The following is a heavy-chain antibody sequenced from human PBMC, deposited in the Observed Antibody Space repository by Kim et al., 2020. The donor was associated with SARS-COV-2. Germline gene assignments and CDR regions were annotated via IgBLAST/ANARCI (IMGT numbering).Heavy chain of an antibody. CDR3: ATGGNRVDTAMVKGYNWF. CDR2: IYYSGST. V-gene: IGHV4-59*08. J-gene: IGHJ5*01. D-gene: IGHD5-18*01. CDR1: GGSISSYY. Sequence: SETLSLICTVSGGSISSYYWSWIRQPPGKGLEWIGYIYYSGSTNYNPSLKSRVTISVDTSKNQFSLKLSSVTAADTAVYYCATGGNRVDTAMVKGYNWF.